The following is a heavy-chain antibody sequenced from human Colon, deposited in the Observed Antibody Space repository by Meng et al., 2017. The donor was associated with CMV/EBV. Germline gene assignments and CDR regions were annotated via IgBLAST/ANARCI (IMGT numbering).Heavy chain of an antibody. CDR2: IKPNSDVT. V-gene: IGHV1-2*02. CDR3: AIITVAAPFDY. J-gene: IGHJ4*02. D-gene: IGHD6-6*01. Sequence: ASVKVSCKASGYSVSDKYLHWVRQAPGQGLEWMGWIKPNSDVTNYAKRFQGRVSMTRDASINTAYMELSSLRSDDTAVYYCAIITVAAPFDYWGQGTLVTVSS. CDR1: GYSVSDKY.